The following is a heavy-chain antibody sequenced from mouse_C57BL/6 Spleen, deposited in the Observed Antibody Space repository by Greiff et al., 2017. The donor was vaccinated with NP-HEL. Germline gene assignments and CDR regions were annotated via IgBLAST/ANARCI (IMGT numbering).Heavy chain of an antibody. V-gene: IGHV5-17*01. Sequence: EVKLMESGGGLVKPGGSLKLSCAASGFTFSDYGMHWVRQAPEKGLEWVAYISSGSSTIYYADTVKGRFTIARDNAKNTLFLQMTSLRSEDTAMYYCARPLLRLRAMDYWGQGTSVTVSS. CDR2: ISSGSSTI. J-gene: IGHJ4*01. CDR1: GFTFSDYG. CDR3: ARPLLRLRAMDY. D-gene: IGHD3-2*02.